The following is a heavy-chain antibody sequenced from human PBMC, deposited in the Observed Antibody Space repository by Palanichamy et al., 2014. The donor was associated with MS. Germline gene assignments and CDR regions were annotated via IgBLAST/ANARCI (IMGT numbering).Heavy chain of an antibody. D-gene: IGHD2/OR15-2a*01. CDR2: INPSGGST. CDR1: GHTFTSYY. Sequence: QVQLVQSGAEVKKPGASVKVSCKASGHTFTSYYMHWVRQAPGQGLEWMGIINPSGGSTSYAQKFQGRVTMTRDTSMSTVYMELSSLRSEDTAVYYCARGGTTTFLFDLWGRGTLVTVSS. CDR3: ARGGTTTFLFDL. J-gene: IGHJ2*01. V-gene: IGHV1-46*01.